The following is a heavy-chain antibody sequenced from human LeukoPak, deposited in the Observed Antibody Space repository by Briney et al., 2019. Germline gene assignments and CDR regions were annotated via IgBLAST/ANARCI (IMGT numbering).Heavy chain of an antibody. Sequence: GGSLRLSCAASGFTVSSNYMSWARQAPGKGLEWVSVIYSGGSTYYADSVKGRFTISRDNSKNTLYLQMNSLRAEDTAVYYCARDPWGYRAFDIWGQGTMVTVSS. J-gene: IGHJ3*02. CDR1: GFTVSSNY. CDR2: IYSGGST. CDR3: ARDPWGYRAFDI. V-gene: IGHV3-66*01. D-gene: IGHD3-16*02.